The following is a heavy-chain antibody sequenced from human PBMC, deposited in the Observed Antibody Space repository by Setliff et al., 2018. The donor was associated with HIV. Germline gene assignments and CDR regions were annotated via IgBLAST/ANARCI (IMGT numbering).Heavy chain of an antibody. CDR2: IYYSGST. CDR1: GYSISSGYY. CDR3: ARGGASSKYLDP. D-gene: IGHD2-15*01. V-gene: IGHV4-38-2*02. J-gene: IGHJ5*02. Sequence: SETLSLTCTVSGYSISSGYYWSWIRQPPGKGLEWIGSIYYSGSTYYNPSLKSRVTISVDTSKNQFSLSLTSVTGADTAVYYCARGGASSKYLDPWGQGTLVTVSS.